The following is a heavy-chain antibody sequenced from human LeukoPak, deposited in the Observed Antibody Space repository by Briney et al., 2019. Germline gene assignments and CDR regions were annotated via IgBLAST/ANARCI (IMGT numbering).Heavy chain of an antibody. CDR2: INPNGGGT. Sequence: ASVKVSCKASGYTFTGYYMHWVRQAPGQGLEWMGWINPNGGGTNYAQKFQGRVTMTRDTSISTAYMELSRLRSDDTAVYYCASSFSYYYYGMDVWGQGTTVTVSS. V-gene: IGHV1-2*02. CDR1: GYTFTGYY. J-gene: IGHJ6*02. D-gene: IGHD2-2*01. CDR3: ASSFSYYYYGMDV.